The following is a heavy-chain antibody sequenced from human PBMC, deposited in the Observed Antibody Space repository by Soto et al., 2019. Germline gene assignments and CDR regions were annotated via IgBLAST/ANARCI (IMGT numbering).Heavy chain of an antibody. CDR3: ARISGANPQGCFDS. D-gene: IGHD4-17*01. CDR2: ISSSSAYI. V-gene: IGHV3-21*01. Sequence: GGSLRRSCAASGFTFGRYAMTWVRQAPGKGLDWVSSISSSSAYIYYADSVKGRFTISRDNAKHSLYLQMNSLRAEDTAVYFCARISGANPQGCFDSWGQGTLVTVSS. J-gene: IGHJ4*02. CDR1: GFTFGRYA.